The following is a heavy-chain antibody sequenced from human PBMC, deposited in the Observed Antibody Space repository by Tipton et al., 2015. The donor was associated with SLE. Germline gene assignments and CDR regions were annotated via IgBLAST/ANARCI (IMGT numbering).Heavy chain of an antibody. D-gene: IGHD3-22*01. V-gene: IGHV1-18*01. J-gene: IGHJ3*02. CDR1: GYIFTSYG. CDR2: ISGYNGNT. CDR3: ARDPGDSSVAFDI. Sequence: QSGAEVKKPGASVKVSCKASGYIFTSYGISWVRQAPGHGLEWMGWISGYNGNTNYAQKVQGRVTMTTDTSTSRAYMELKSLRSDDTAVYYCARDPGDSSVAFDIWGQGTMVTVSS.